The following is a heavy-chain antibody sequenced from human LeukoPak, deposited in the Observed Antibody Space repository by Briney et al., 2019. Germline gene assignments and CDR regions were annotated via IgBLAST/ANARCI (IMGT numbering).Heavy chain of an antibody. Sequence: GGSLRPSCAGSGLTFSSYTMTWVRQAPGKGLKWVSTITTGDGNTYYADSVKGRFTVSRDDSKNTLYLQMNGLRAEDTAVYYCAKDGGLWVSAHWGDSWGRGTLVTVSS. CDR2: ITTGDGNT. CDR3: AKDGGLWVSAHWGDS. J-gene: IGHJ4*02. CDR1: GLTFSSYT. D-gene: IGHD7-27*01. V-gene: IGHV3-23*01.